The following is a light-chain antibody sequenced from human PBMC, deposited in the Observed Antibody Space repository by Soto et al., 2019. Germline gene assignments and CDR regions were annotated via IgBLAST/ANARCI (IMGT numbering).Light chain of an antibody. Sequence: QSVLTQPPSASGTPGQRVTISCSGSSSNIGSNYVYWYQQLPGTAPKLLIYSNNQRPSGDPDRFSGSKSGTSASLAISGLRSEDEADYYCAAWDDSLSGPVFGGGTKLTVL. J-gene: IGLJ3*02. CDR3: AAWDDSLSGPV. V-gene: IGLV1-47*02. CDR2: SNN. CDR1: SSNIGSNY.